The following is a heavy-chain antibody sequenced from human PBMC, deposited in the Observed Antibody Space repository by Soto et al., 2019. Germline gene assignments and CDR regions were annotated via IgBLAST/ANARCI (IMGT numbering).Heavy chain of an antibody. Sequence: EVQLVESGGGLVRPGESLRLSCAASGFTFSNYWMHWVRQAPGDGLVWVSRINSDGSNTAYADSVKGRFTISRDNANNTLHLLRSRLRAEDTAVYHCARLGDPYGEYGMDVWGQGTTVNVSS. J-gene: IGHJ6*02. CDR1: GFTFSNYW. D-gene: IGHD3-10*01. CDR2: INSDGSNT. CDR3: ARLGDPYGEYGMDV. V-gene: IGHV3-74*01.